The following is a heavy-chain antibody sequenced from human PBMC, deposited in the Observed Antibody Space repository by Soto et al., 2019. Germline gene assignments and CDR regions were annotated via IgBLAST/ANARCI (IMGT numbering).Heavy chain of an antibody. CDR2: IYYSGST. J-gene: IGHJ6*02. D-gene: IGHD3-10*01. CDR3: ARQEVYGSGSYIPGYYYYYGMDV. CDR1: GGSISSSSYY. Sequence: SETLSLTCTVSGGSISSSSYYWGWIRQPPGKGLEWIGSIYYSGSTYYNPSLKSRVTISVDTSKNQFSLKLSSVTAADTAVYYCARQEVYGSGSYIPGYYYYYGMDVWGQGTTVT. V-gene: IGHV4-39*01.